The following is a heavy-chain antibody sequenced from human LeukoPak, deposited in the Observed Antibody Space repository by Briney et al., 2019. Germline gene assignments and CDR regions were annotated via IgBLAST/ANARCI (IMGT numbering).Heavy chain of an antibody. CDR2: ISGSGGST. CDR3: AKAPGSGSYYNQYYFDY. J-gene: IGHJ4*02. V-gene: IGHV3-23*01. D-gene: IGHD3-10*01. Sequence: GGSLRLSCAASGFTFSSYAMSWVRQAPGKGLEWVSAISGSGGSTYYADSVKGRFTISRDNSKNTLYLQMNSLRAEDTAVYYCAKAPGSGSYYNQYYFDYRGQGTLVTVSS. CDR1: GFTFSSYA.